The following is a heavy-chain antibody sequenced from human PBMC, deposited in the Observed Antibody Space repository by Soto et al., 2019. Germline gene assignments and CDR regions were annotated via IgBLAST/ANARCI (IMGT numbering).Heavy chain of an antibody. CDR3: ASYYSTAPGDY. CDR1: GFTVSSNY. CDR2: IYSGGST. Sequence: EVQLVESGGGLVQPGGSLRLSCAASGFTVSSNYMSWVRQAPGKGLEWVSVIYSGGSTYYADSVKGRFTISRDNSKNTLYLQMNSLRAEDTAVYYGASYYSTAPGDYWGQGTLVTVSS. J-gene: IGHJ4*02. D-gene: IGHD2-2*01. V-gene: IGHV3-66*01.